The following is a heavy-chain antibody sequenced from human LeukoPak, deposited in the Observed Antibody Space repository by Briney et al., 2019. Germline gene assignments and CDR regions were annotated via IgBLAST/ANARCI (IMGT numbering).Heavy chain of an antibody. CDR2: INAGNGNT. D-gene: IGHD6-13*01. V-gene: IGHV1-3*01. Sequence: ASVEVSCKASGYTFTSYAMHWVRQAPGQRLEWMGWINAGNGNTKYSQKFQGRVTITRDTSASTAYMELSSLRSEDTAVYYCARGGVIAAAAQDYWGQGTLVTVSS. CDR3: ARGGVIAAAAQDY. J-gene: IGHJ4*02. CDR1: GYTFTSYA.